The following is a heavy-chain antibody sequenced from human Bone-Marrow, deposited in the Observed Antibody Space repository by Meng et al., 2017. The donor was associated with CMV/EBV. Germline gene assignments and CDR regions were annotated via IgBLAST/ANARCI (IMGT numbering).Heavy chain of an antibody. Sequence: GESLKISCAASGFTFSTYSMNWVRQAPGKGLEWVSSISSSSSYIFYADSVKGRFTISRDNTKASLYLEMNSLEAEDTAVYYCARHMGGYFRGDSWGQGTLVTVSS. CDR3: ARHMGGYFRGDS. CDR2: ISSSSSYI. CDR1: GFTFSTYS. V-gene: IGHV3-21*01. J-gene: IGHJ4*02. D-gene: IGHD2/OR15-2a*01.